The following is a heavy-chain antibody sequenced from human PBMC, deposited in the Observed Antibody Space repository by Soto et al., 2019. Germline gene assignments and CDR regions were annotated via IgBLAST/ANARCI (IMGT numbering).Heavy chain of an antibody. J-gene: IGHJ3*02. CDR1: GGTFSGYA. D-gene: IGHD5-12*01. Sequence: SVKVSCKASGGTFSGYAISWVRQAPGQGLEWMGGIIPIFGTANYAQKFQGRVTITADESTSTAYMELSSLRSEDTAVYYCASTQCGYRRYADDLDIWGQRTMLTVS. CDR2: IIPIFGTA. V-gene: IGHV1-69*13. CDR3: ASTQCGYRRYADDLDI.